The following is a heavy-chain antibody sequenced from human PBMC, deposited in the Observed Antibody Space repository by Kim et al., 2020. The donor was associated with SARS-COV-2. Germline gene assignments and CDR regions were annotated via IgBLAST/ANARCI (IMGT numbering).Heavy chain of an antibody. CDR2: VHRSGST. V-gene: IGHV4-4*07. D-gene: IGHD6-19*01. J-gene: IGHJ4*02. CDR3: ARDLVSVTGYFDY. CDR1: GGDINDYY. Sequence: SETLSLTCTVSGGDINDYYWNWIRQAPGKGLEWIGSVHRSGSTSHNPSLESRVTMSVDPSKRQFSLKLISVTAVDTAIYYCARDLVSVTGYFDYWGQGT.